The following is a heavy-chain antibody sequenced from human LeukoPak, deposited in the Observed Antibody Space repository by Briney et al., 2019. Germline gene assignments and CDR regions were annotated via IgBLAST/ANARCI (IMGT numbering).Heavy chain of an antibody. CDR1: GASISEYF. V-gene: IGHV4-59*01. D-gene: IGHD6-19*01. CDR2: VSKTEST. J-gene: IGHJ4*02. Sequence: RTSENLSLTCSVSGASISEYFWSWIRQPPGQTLEWIGYVSKTESTNYNPSLRSRVTISKDTSRNQLSLKLTSATAADTAVYYRAREGAHSSGWSPFDYWGQGTLVTVSS. CDR3: AREGAHSSGWSPFDY.